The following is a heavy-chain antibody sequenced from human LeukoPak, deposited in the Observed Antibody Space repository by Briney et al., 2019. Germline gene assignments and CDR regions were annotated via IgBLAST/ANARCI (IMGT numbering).Heavy chain of an antibody. V-gene: IGHV4-4*03. J-gene: IGHJ4*02. CDR3: GKTDIYLNPIDY. CDR1: GVSISTSEW. D-gene: IGHD3-9*01. Sequence: PETPWLTCAVSGVSISTSEWWIWVRQPPGQGLEWIGEFHRDGRTRYNPSLTSRVTMSMDYSKNQFSLNVRFVTAADTAIYYCGKTDIYLNPIDYWGQGSPVTVSS. CDR2: FHRDGRT.